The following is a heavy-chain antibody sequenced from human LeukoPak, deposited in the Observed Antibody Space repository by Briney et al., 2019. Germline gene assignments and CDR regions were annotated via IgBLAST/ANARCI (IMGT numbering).Heavy chain of an antibody. CDR3: PRHSHRRGNAFEI. Sequence: SETLSLTCTVSGGSVSSPDDYWGWIRQPPGKGLEWSGSIFFTGNTLYNPSLTSRVSMSIDLSKNQFTLRLSSVTAADTAVYYCPRHSHRRGNAFEIWGPGTMVTVSS. J-gene: IGHJ3*02. V-gene: IGHV4-39*01. D-gene: IGHD3-16*02. CDR1: GGSVSSPDDY. CDR2: IFFTGNT.